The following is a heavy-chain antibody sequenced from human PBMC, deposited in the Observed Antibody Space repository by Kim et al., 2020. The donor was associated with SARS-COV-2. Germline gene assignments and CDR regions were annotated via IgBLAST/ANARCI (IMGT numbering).Heavy chain of an antibody. CDR3: ARGRIGWEDNDACDS. CDR2: IYYSGST. V-gene: IGHV4-39*01. Sequence: SETLSLTCTVSGGSISSSSYYWGWIRQPPGKGLEWIGSIYYSGSTYYNPSLKSRVTISVDTSKNQFSLKLSSVTAADTAVYYCARGRIGWEDNDACDSWG. J-gene: IGHJ3*02. D-gene: IGHD6-19*01. CDR1: GGSISSSSYY.